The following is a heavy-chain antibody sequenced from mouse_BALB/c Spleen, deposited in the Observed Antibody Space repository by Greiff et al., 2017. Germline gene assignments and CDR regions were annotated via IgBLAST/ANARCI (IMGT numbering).Heavy chain of an antibody. D-gene: IGHD1-1*01. CDR3: ARSPGKSYAMDY. Sequence: EVKLQESGGGLVQPGGSRKLSCAASGFTFSSFGMHWVRQAPEKGLEWVAYISSGSSTIYYADTVKGRFTISRDNPKNTLFLQMTSLRSEDTAMYYCARSPGKSYAMDYWGQGTSVTVSS. CDR2: ISSGSSTI. J-gene: IGHJ4*01. V-gene: IGHV5-17*02. CDR1: GFTFSSFG.